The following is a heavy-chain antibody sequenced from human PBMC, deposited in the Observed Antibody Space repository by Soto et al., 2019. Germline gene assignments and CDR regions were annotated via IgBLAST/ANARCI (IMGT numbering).Heavy chain of an antibody. CDR1: GGTFSSYA. CDR3: ARTGNDYSTFDY. Sequence: GAPVKVSCKASGGTFSSYAISWVRQAPGQGLEWMGGIIPIFGTANYAQKFQGRVTITADESTSTAYMELSSLRSEDTAVYYCARTGNDYSTFDYWGQGTLVTVSS. CDR2: IIPIFGTA. V-gene: IGHV1-69*13. J-gene: IGHJ4*02. D-gene: IGHD1-1*01.